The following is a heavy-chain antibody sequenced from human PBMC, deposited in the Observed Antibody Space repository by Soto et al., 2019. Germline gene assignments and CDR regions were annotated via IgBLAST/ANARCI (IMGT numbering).Heavy chain of an antibody. CDR1: GDSMSSSNW. Sequence: QVQLLESGPGLLKPSGTLSLTCTVSGDSMSSSNWWNWVRQPPGKGLEWIGEAHHSGRTNYNPSPQSRVTTSVNRSQNHFTLQLTSVTAADTAVYYRARSDATALDYWGQGTLVTVSS. V-gene: IGHV4-4*02. CDR3: ARSDATALDY. CDR2: AHHSGRT. J-gene: IGHJ4*02.